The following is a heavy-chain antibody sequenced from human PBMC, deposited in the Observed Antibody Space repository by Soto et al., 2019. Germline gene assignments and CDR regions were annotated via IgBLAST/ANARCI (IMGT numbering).Heavy chain of an antibody. D-gene: IGHD6-19*01. CDR1: GGTFSSYA. CDR2: IIPIFGTA. V-gene: IGHV1-69*01. J-gene: IGHJ6*02. Sequence: QVQLVQSGAEVKKPGSSVKVSCKASGGTFSSYAISWVRQAPGQGLEWMGGIIPIFGTANYAQKFQGRVTNTPDETTGDAYKGLSRPGSEDTAVYYCAREAGRGVAAHHYYGIDLLGQGTKVTRSS. CDR3: AREAGRGVAAHHYYGIDL.